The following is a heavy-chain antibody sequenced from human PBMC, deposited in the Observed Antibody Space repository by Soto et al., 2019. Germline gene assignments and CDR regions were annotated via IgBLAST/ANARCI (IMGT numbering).Heavy chain of an antibody. D-gene: IGHD3-16*01. CDR1: GVSISSDGYS. J-gene: IGHJ4*02. CDR3: ARGRPSLGGSYSDY. CDR2: MYHSGSN. Sequence: PSGTLSLTCAVSGVSISSDGYSWSWLRQPPGKGLEWIGYMYHSGSNYYNPSLKSRVTISIDRSKNQFSLKLSSVTAADTAGYYSARGRPSLGGSYSDYWGQGTLVTVSS. V-gene: IGHV4-30-2*01.